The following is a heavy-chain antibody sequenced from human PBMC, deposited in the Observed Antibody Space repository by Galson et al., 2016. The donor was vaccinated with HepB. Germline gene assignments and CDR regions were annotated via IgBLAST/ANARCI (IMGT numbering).Heavy chain of an antibody. Sequence: SLRLSCAASGFTFSSYGMHWVRQAPGKGLEWVAVISYDGSNKYYADSVKGRFTISRDISENTVYLQMNSLRGEDTAVYYCAREIPHMVHGGLDYWGQGTLVTVSS. D-gene: IGHD2-2*02. CDR2: ISYDGSNK. CDR1: GFTFSSYG. CDR3: AREIPHMVHGGLDY. J-gene: IGHJ4*02. V-gene: IGHV3-30*03.